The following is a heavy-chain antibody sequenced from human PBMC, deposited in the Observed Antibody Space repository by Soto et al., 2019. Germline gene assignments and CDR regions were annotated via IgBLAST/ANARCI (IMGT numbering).Heavy chain of an antibody. CDR2: IYPGDSDT. D-gene: IGHD4-17*01. Sequence: PGESLKISCKGSGYSFTSYWIGWVRQMPGKGLEWMGIIYPGDSDTRYSPSFQGQVTISADKSISTAYLQWSSLKASDTAMYYCARQSKMTTVIPYYYYYGMDVWGQGTTVTVSS. CDR3: ARQSKMTTVIPYYYYYGMDV. V-gene: IGHV5-51*01. J-gene: IGHJ6*02. CDR1: GYSFTSYW.